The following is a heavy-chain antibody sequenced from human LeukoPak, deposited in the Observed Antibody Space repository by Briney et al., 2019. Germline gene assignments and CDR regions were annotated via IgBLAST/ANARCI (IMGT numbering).Heavy chain of an antibody. CDR3: ATYSSSWYRGFDP. D-gene: IGHD6-13*01. V-gene: IGHV1-24*01. Sequence: ASVKVSCKASGYTFTSYYMHWVRQAPGKGLEWMGGFDPEDGETIYAQKFQGRVTMTEDTSTDTAYMELSSLRSEDTAVYYCATYSSSWYRGFDPWGQGTLVTVSS. CDR1: GYTFTSYY. J-gene: IGHJ5*02. CDR2: FDPEDGET.